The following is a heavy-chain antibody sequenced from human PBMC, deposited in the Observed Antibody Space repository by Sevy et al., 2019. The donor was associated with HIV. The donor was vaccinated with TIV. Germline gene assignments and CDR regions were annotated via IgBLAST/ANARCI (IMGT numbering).Heavy chain of an antibody. Sequence: GGSLRLSCAASGFTFSDYYMSWIRQAPGKGLEWVSYISSSGSTIYYADSVKGRFTISRDNAKNSLYLQMNSLRAEDTVVYYCAGGARGRGIVVVPAALSYYYYYGMDVWGPGTTVTVSS. CDR3: AGGARGRGIVVVPAALSYYYYYGMDV. V-gene: IGHV3-11*01. CDR2: ISSSGSTI. CDR1: GFTFSDYY. D-gene: IGHD2-2*01. J-gene: IGHJ6*02.